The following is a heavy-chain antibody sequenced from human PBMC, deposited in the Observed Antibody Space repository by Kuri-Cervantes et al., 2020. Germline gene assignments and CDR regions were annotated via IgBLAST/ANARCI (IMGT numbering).Heavy chain of an antibody. V-gene: IGHV3-23*01. Sequence: LSLTCAASGFTFSSYAMSWVRQAPGKGLGWVSAISGSGGSTYYADSVKGRFTISRDNSKNTLYLQMNSLRAEDTAVYYCAKRLSYNSGNIDYWGQGTLVTVSS. CDR2: ISGSGGST. D-gene: IGHD1/OR15-1a*01. CDR1: GFTFSSYA. CDR3: AKRLSYNSGNIDY. J-gene: IGHJ4*02.